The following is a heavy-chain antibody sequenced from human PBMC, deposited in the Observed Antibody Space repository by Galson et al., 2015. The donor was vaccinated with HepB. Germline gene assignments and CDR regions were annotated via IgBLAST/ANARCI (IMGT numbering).Heavy chain of an antibody. CDR2: IDPSDSYT. D-gene: IGHD3-3*01. J-gene: IGHJ6*02. CDR1: GYSFTSYW. Sequence: QSGAEVKKPGESLRISCKGSGYSFTSYWISWVRQMPGKGLEWMGRIDPSDSYTNYSPSFQGHVTISADKSISTAYLQWSSLKASDTAMYYCARRPRAVTYYDFWSGYYMGLRDYYYGMDVWGQGTTVTVSS. V-gene: IGHV5-10-1*01. CDR3: ARRPRAVTYYDFWSGYYMGLRDYYYGMDV.